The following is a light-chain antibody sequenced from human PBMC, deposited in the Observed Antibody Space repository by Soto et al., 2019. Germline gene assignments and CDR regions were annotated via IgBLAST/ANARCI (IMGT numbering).Light chain of an antibody. CDR2: DAS. CDR1: QSVSGY. Sequence: EIVLTQSPDTLSLSPGERATLSCRASQSVSGYLDWYQQKPGQAPRLLIYDASNRAYGVPARFRGSGSGTNFTHPIASLEPDDFAVYYCQQRSNWPYLTFGGGTRV. J-gene: IGKJ4*01. V-gene: IGKV3-11*01. CDR3: QQRSNWPYLT.